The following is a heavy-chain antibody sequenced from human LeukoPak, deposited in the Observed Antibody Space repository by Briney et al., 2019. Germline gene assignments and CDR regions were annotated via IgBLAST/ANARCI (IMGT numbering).Heavy chain of an antibody. CDR2: IYSGGST. Sequence: GGSLRLSCAASGFTVSSNYMSWVRQAPGKGLEWVSVIYSGGSTYYADSVKGRFTISRDNSKNTLYLQMNSLRAEDTAVYYCAKDRGYDYGDFGPDYWGQGTLVTVSS. CDR3: AKDRGYDYGDFGPDY. CDR1: GFTVSSNY. D-gene: IGHD4-17*01. J-gene: IGHJ4*02. V-gene: IGHV3-53*05.